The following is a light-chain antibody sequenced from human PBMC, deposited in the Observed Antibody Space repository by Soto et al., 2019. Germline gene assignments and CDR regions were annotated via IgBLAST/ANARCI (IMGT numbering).Light chain of an antibody. CDR3: QQYGSSPPMYT. J-gene: IGKJ2*01. CDR2: GVS. V-gene: IGKV3-20*01. Sequence: EIVLTQSPGTLSLSPGERATLSCRASQSVSNTFLAWYQHKPGQAPKLLIYGVSSRATGIPDRFSGSGSGTDFTLTISRLEPEDFAVYYCQQYGSSPPMYTFGQGTKLEIK. CDR1: QSVSNTF.